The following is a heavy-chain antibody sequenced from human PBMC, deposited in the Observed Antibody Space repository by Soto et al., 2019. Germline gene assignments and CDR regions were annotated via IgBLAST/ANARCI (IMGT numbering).Heavy chain of an antibody. Sequence: PGGSLRLSCAASGFAFSSYAMSWVRQAPGKGLEWVSAISGSGGSTYYADSVKGRFTISRDNSKNTLYLQMNSLRAEDTAVYYCAKDLYSSGWSALDYWGQGTLVTVSS. CDR3: AKDLYSSGWSALDY. D-gene: IGHD6-19*01. J-gene: IGHJ4*02. CDR1: GFAFSSYA. V-gene: IGHV3-23*01. CDR2: ISGSGGST.